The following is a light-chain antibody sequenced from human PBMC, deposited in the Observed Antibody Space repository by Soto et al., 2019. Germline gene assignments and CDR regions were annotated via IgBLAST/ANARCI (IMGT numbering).Light chain of an antibody. CDR3: QQYSSSLT. V-gene: IGKV3-15*01. J-gene: IGKJ4*02. CDR1: QSVGST. CDR2: GAS. Sequence: EIFMTQSPATLSVFPAERFILSCRASQSVGSTLAWYQQKPGQAPRLLIRGASTRATGVPARFSGSGSGTEFTLPISSRQSEDFAVYYCQQYSSSLTFGGGTPLEIK.